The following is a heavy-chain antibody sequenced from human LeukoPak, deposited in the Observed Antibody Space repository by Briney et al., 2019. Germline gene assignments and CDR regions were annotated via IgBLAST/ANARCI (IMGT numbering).Heavy chain of an antibody. CDR3: ARVHYYDSSGLGAFDI. CDR1: GSTFSSYS. V-gene: IGHV3-21*01. D-gene: IGHD3-22*01. CDR2: ISSSSSYI. J-gene: IGHJ3*02. Sequence: PGGSLRLSCAASGSTFSSYSMNWVRQAPGKGLEWVSSISSSSSYIYYADSVKGRFTISRDNAKNSLYLQMNSLRAEDTAVYYCARVHYYDSSGLGAFDIWGQGTMVTVSS.